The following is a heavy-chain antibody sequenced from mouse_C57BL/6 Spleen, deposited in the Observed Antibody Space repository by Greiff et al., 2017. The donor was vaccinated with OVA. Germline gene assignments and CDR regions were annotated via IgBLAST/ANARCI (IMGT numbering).Heavy chain of an antibody. J-gene: IGHJ1*03. Sequence: VQRVESGPGLVAPSQSLSITCTVSGFSLTSYGVDWVRQPPGKGLEWLGVIWGGGSTNYNSALMSRLSISKDNSKSQVFLKMNSLQTDDTAMYYGAKQGGPYDGTTGYFDVWGTGTTVTVSS. D-gene: IGHD2-3*01. CDR3: AKQGGPYDGTTGYFDV. CDR1: GFSLTSYG. CDR2: IWGGGST. V-gene: IGHV2-9*01.